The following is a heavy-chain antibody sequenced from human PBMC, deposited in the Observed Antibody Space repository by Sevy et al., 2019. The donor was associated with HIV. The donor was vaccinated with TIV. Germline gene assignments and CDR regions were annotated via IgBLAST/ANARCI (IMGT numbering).Heavy chain of an antibody. Sequence: ASVKVSCKASGYTFTGYYMHWVRQAPGQGLEWMGWINPNSGGTNYAQKFQGRVTLTRDTSISTAYMELSRLRLDDTALYYCARDLNLQDYYTTPEIQHWGQGTLVTVSS. CDR2: INPNSGGT. CDR3: ARDLNLQDYYTTPEIQH. V-gene: IGHV1-2*02. J-gene: IGHJ1*01. CDR1: GYTFTGYY. D-gene: IGHD1-26*01.